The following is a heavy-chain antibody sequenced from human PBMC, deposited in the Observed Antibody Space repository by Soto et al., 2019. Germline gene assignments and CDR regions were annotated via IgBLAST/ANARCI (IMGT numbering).Heavy chain of an antibody. D-gene: IGHD2-15*01. V-gene: IGHV1-69*12. CDR3: ARGEGYGSGGSCKWGRWFDP. CDR1: GGTFSSYA. Sequence: QVQLVQSGAEVKKPGSSVKVSCKASGGTFSSYAISWVRQAPGQGLEWMGGIIPIFGTANYAQKFQGRVTITADESTSTAYMELSSLRSEDTAVYYCARGEGYGSGGSCKWGRWFDPWGQGTLVTVSS. J-gene: IGHJ5*02. CDR2: IIPIFGTA.